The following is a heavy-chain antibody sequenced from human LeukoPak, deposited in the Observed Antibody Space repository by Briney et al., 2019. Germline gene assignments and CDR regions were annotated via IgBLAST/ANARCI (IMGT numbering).Heavy chain of an antibody. CDR3: ARSGYDLLFGFDY. D-gene: IGHD5-12*01. Sequence: PSETLSLTCTVSGGSISSGGYYWSWIRQHPGKGLEWIGYIYYSGSTYYNPSLKSRVTISVDTSKNQFSLKLSSVTAADTAVYYCARSGYDLLFGFDYWGQGTLSPSPQ. V-gene: IGHV4-31*03. CDR1: GGSISSGGYY. CDR2: IYYSGST. J-gene: IGHJ4*02.